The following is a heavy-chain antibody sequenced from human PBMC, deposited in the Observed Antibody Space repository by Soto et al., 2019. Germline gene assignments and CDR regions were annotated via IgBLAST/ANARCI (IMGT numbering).Heavy chain of an antibody. D-gene: IGHD3-3*01. CDR3: ARDRSREEWYYYYMDV. Sequence: GWSLRLSCAASGFTFSSYSMNWVRQAPGKGLEWVSYISSSSSTIYYADSVKGRFTISRDNAKNSLYLQMNSLRAEDTAVYYCARDRSREEWYYYYMDVWGKGTTVTVSS. V-gene: IGHV3-48*01. CDR2: ISSSSSTI. J-gene: IGHJ6*03. CDR1: GFTFSSYS.